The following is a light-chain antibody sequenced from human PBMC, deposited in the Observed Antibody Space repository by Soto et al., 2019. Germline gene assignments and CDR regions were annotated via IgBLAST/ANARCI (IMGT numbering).Light chain of an antibody. V-gene: IGLV2-14*01. CDR2: EVS. CDR3: SSYRSSSTPVL. Sequence: QSALTQPASVSGSPGQSITISCTGTSSDVGGYNYVSWYQQHPGKAPKLMIYEVSYRPSGVSNRFSGSKSGNTASLTISGLQTEDEADYYCSSYRSSSTPVLFGGGTKLTVL. CDR1: SSDVGGYNY. J-gene: IGLJ2*01.